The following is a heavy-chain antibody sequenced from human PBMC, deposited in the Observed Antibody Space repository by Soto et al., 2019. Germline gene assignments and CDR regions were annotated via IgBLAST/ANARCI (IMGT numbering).Heavy chain of an antibody. CDR2: IQSGGPT. CDR3: ARDDVLCDGGRCYGVPLDV. J-gene: IGHJ6*02. D-gene: IGHD2-15*01. V-gene: IGHV3-66*01. Sequence: GGSLRLSCAASGFTVSSKYMSWVRQAPXKGLEWVSLIQSGGPTYYADSVKGRFTISRDTSENTLHLQMDSLRAEDTAVYYCARDDVLCDGGRCYGVPLDVWGQGTTVTVSS. CDR1: GFTVSSKY.